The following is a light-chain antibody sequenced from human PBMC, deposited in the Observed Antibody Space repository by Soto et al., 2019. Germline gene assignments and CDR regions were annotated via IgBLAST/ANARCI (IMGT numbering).Light chain of an antibody. J-gene: IGLJ3*02. CDR2: SST. CDR3: LLYYGGARV. CDR1: TGSVTGDYY. Sequence: QTVVTQEPSLTVSPGGTVTLTCASSTGSVTGDYYPNWFQQKPGQAPRAIIYSSTNKYSWTPARFSGSLLGGKAALTLSGVRPEDEAEYYCLLYYGGARVFGGGTKLTVL. V-gene: IGLV7-43*01.